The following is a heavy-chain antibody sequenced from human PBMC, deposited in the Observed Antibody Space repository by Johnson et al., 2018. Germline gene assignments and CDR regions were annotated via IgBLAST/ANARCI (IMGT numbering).Heavy chain of an antibody. Sequence: VQLVQSGGGLVKPGGSLRLSCAASGFTFSSYSMNWVRQAPGKGLEWVSSISSSSSYIYYADSVKGRFTISRDNAKNSRYLQMNSLRAEDTAVYYGARDPAGYTVVTPSNNDAFDIWGQGTMVTVSS. CDR3: ARDPAGYTVVTPSNNDAFDI. CDR2: ISSSSSYI. D-gene: IGHD4-23*01. J-gene: IGHJ3*02. CDR1: GFTFSSYS. V-gene: IGHV3-21*01.